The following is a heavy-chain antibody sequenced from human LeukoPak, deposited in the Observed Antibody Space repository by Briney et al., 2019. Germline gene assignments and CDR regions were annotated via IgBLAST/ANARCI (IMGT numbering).Heavy chain of an antibody. D-gene: IGHD3-22*01. Sequence: SETLSLTCTVSGGSISSYYWSWIRQPPGKGLEWIGYIYTSGSTNYNPSLKSRVTISVDPSTNQFSLKLNSVTAADTAIYYCARAPRGESDAASGFYGVDVWGQGTTVTVSS. CDR3: ARAPRGESDAASGFYGVDV. V-gene: IGHV4-4*09. J-gene: IGHJ6*02. CDR2: IYTSGST. CDR1: GGSISSYY.